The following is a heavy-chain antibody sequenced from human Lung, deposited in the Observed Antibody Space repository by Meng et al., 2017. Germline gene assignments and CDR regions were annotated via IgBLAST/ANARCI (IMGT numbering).Heavy chain of an antibody. CDR3: ARGPTTMAHDFDY. CDR2: INHSGST. D-gene: IGHD4-11*01. Sequence: VRLRAGCVALLHPSATLPVCFFVSGWSFSNDHWSWIRQPPGKGLEWIGEINHSGSTNYNPSLESRATISVDTSQNNLSLKLSSVTAADSAVYYCARGPTTMAHDFDYWGQGTLVTVSS. V-gene: IGHV4-34*01. CDR1: GWSFSNDH. J-gene: IGHJ4*02.